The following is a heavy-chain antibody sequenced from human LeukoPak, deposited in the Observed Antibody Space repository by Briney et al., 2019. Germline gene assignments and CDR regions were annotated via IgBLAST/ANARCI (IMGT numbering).Heavy chain of an antibody. CDR2: IIPILGIA. V-gene: IGHV1-69*04. D-gene: IGHD5-18*01. J-gene: IGHJ5*02. Sequence: SVKVSCKASGGTFSSYAISWVRQAPGQGLEWMGRIIPILGIANYAQKFQGRVTITADKSTSTAYMELSSLRSEDTAVYYCARDKQYSYGPRYNWFDPWGQGTLVTVSS. CDR1: GGTFSSYA. CDR3: ARDKQYSYGPRYNWFDP.